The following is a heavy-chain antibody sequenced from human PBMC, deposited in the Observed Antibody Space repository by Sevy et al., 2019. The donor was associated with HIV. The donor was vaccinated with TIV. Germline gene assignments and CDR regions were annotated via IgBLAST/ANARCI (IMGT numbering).Heavy chain of an antibody. J-gene: IGHJ3*02. V-gene: IGHV4-59*01. CDR2: IYYSGST. Sequence: SETLSLTCSVSGGSISGNCWTWIRQPPGKGLEWIGYIYYSGSTNSNPSLKSRVSISLDTSKNQFSLRLNSVTAADTAVYYCASGSGSYYDAFHIWGQGTMVTVSS. CDR1: GGSISGNC. CDR3: ASGSGSYYDAFHI. D-gene: IGHD1-26*01.